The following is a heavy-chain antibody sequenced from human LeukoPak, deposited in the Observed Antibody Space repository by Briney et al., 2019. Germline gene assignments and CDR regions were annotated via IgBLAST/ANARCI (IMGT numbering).Heavy chain of an antibody. J-gene: IGHJ6*02. CDR2: MNAGNGDT. CDR1: GYTFTSYA. Sequence: ASVKVSCKASGYTFTSYAMHWVRQAPGQRLEWMGWMNAGNGDTKYSQKFQGRLTISRDTSASTAYMELSSLTSEDTAVYYCARDATYCRGSTCSYSGLDVWGRGTTVTVSS. D-gene: IGHD2-15*01. V-gene: IGHV1-3*01. CDR3: ARDATYCRGSTCSYSGLDV.